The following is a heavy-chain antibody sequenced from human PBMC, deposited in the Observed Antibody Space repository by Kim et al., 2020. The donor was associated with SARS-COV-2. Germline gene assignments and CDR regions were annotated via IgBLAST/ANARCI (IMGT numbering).Heavy chain of an antibody. CDR3: ARSRYDFWSGYPGFRFDY. V-gene: IGHV4-4*07. CDR2: IYTSGST. Sequence: SETLSLTCTVSGGSISSYYWSWIRQPAGKGLEWIGRIYTSGSTNYNPSLKSRVTMSVDTSKNQFSLKLSSVTAADTAVYYCARSRYDFWSGYPGFRFDYWGQGTLVTVSS. CDR1: GGSISSYY. D-gene: IGHD3-3*01. J-gene: IGHJ4*02.